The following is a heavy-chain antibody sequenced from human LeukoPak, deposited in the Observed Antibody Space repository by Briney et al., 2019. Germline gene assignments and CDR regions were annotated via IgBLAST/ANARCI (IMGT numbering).Heavy chain of an antibody. D-gene: IGHD1-14*01. Sequence: PGGSLRLSCAASGFTFSSYGMHWVRQAPGKGLEWVATIRYDGSEKYYAEFVTGRFTVSRDNSKSTLYLEINSLRADDTAVYYCAREAWDLTGRAPVIWGQGTRVTVSS. CDR2: IRYDGSEK. CDR3: AREAWDLTGRAPVI. J-gene: IGHJ4*02. V-gene: IGHV3-30*02. CDR1: GFTFSSYG.